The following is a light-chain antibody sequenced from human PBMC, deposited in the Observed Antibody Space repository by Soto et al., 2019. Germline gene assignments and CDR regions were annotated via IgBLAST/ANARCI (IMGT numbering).Light chain of an antibody. CDR2: SNI. CDR3: ASWDDSLKSPV. Sequence: QSVLSQPPSASGTPGQTVTISCSGSRXNIGRKIVNWYQQVPGTAPKLLIYSNIQRPSEVPDRFSASKSGISASLAISGLQSDDEATYYCASWDDSLKSPVFGGGTKVTLL. J-gene: IGLJ3*02. V-gene: IGLV1-44*01. CDR1: RXNIGRKI.